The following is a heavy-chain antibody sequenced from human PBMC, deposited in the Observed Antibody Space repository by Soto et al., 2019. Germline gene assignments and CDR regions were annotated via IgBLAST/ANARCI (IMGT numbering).Heavy chain of an antibody. D-gene: IGHD6-13*01. J-gene: IGHJ6*02. CDR2: ISYDGSNK. CDR3: AKESEQQLVFLDYYYYGMDV. CDR1: GFTFSSYG. V-gene: IGHV3-30*18. Sequence: GGSLRLSCAASGFTFSSYGMHWVRQAPGKGLECVAVISYDGSNKYYADSVKGRFTISRDNSKNTLYLQMNSLRAEDTAVYYCAKESEQQLVFLDYYYYGMDVWGQGTTVTVSS.